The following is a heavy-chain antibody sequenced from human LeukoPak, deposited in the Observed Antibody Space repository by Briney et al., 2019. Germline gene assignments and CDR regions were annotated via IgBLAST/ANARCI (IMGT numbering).Heavy chain of an antibody. J-gene: IGHJ4*02. CDR1: GFTFSSYA. V-gene: IGHV3-64D*06. CDR3: VKDRSSWLGDYFDY. CDR2: ISSNGGST. D-gene: IGHD6-13*01. Sequence: PGGSLRLSCSASGFTFSSYAMHWVRQAPGKGLEYVSAISSNGGSTYYADSVKGRFTISRDNSKNTLYLQMSSLRAEDTAAYYCVKDRSSWLGDYFDYWGQGTLVTVSS.